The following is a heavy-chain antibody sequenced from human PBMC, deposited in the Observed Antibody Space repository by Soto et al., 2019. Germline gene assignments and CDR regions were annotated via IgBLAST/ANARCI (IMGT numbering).Heavy chain of an antibody. V-gene: IGHV4-30-4*01. D-gene: IGHD6-13*01. J-gene: IGHJ4*02. CDR2: IYYSGST. CDR1: DGSISSGYDY. CDR3: ARGEEQLVRGYFDY. Sequence: PSETMSVTCPVADGSISSGYDYWSWKRQPPGKGLEWIGYIYYSGSTYYNPSLKSRVTISVDTSKNQFSLKLSSVTAADTAVYYCARGEEQLVRGYFDYWGQGTLVTVSS.